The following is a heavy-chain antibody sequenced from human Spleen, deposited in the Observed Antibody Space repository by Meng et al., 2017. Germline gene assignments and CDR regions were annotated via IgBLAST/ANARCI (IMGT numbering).Heavy chain of an antibody. CDR3: ARQGPYWFY. CDR2: IKEDGSEK. V-gene: IGHV3-7*01. Sequence: GGSLRLSCAASGFTFSRYWMSWVRQAPGKGLEWVADIKEDGSEKNYVDSVKGRFTISRDNAKNSLYLQMNSLRAEDTAVYYCARQGPYWFYWGQGTLVTVSS. CDR1: GFTFSRYW. J-gene: IGHJ4*02. D-gene: IGHD2-8*02.